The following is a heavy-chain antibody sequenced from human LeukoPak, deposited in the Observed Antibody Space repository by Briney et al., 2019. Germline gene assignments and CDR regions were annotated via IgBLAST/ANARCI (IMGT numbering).Heavy chain of an antibody. Sequence: SETLSLTCTVSGGPISSGGYYWSWIRQHPGKGLEWFGYIYYSGSTYYNPSLKSRVTISVDTSKNQFSLKLSSVTAADTAVYYCARGGIWSGYYGVFYYWGQGTLVTVSS. J-gene: IGHJ4*02. CDR1: GGPISSGGYY. CDR2: IYYSGST. CDR3: ARGGIWSGYYGVFYY. D-gene: IGHD3-3*01. V-gene: IGHV4-31*03.